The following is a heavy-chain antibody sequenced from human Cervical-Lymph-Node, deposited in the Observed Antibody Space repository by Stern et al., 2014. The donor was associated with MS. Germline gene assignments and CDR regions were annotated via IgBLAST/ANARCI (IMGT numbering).Heavy chain of an antibody. J-gene: IGHJ6*02. V-gene: IGHV5-51*01. Sequence: VQLVQSGAEVKKPGESLKISCKGSGYSFTSHWIGWVRQMPGKGLEWMGMIYPGDSDTRYSPSFQGQVTISAAKSISTAYLQWSSLKASDTAIYYCARHQTDYKGRDYYYYGMDVWGQGTTVTVSS. D-gene: IGHD4-11*01. CDR1: GYSFTSHW. CDR3: ARHQTDYKGRDYYYYGMDV. CDR2: IYPGDSDT.